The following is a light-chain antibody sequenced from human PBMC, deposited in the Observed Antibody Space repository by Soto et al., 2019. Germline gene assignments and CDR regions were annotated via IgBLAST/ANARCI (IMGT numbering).Light chain of an antibody. Sequence: EIVITQSPATLSVSPGERATLSCRASQTVTTNLAWYQHKPRQAPTLLIYGASTRATGIPARFSGSGSGTAFTLTISNPQSEDFALYYCQQYNNWTPFTFGGGTKV. CDR2: GAS. V-gene: IGKV3-15*01. CDR1: QTVTTN. J-gene: IGKJ4*01. CDR3: QQYNNWTPFT.